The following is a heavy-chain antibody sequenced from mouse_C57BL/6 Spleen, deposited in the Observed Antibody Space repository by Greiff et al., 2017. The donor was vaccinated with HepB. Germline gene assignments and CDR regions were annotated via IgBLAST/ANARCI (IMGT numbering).Heavy chain of an antibody. CDR1: GFNIKDYY. CDR2: IDPEDGET. V-gene: IGHV14-2*01. J-gene: IGHJ4*01. Sequence: VQLKESGAELVKPGASVKLSCTASGFNIKDYYMHWVKQRTEQGLEWIGRIDPEDGETKYAPKFQGKATITADTSSNTAYLQLSSLTSEDTAVYYCARLCDYDGRGGYYYAMDYWGQGTSVTVSS. CDR3: ARLCDYDGRGGYYYAMDY. D-gene: IGHD2-4*01.